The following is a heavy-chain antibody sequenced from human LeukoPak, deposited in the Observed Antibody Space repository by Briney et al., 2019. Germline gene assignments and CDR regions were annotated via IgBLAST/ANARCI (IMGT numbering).Heavy chain of an antibody. CDR2: MYYSGST. CDR1: GGSISSSIYY. J-gene: IGHJ4*02. V-gene: IGHV4-39*01. D-gene: IGHD5-18*01. Sequence: SETLSLTCTVSGGSISSSIYYWGWIRQPPGKGLEWIGSMYYSGSTYYNPSLKIRVTISVDTSKNQFSLKLRSVTAADTAVYYRARHPLRVDTPDYWGQGTLVTVSS. CDR3: ARHPLRVDTPDY.